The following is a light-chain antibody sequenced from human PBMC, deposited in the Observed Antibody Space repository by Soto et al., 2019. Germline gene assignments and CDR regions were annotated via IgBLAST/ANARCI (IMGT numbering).Light chain of an antibody. CDR3: QQYGYSPIT. J-gene: IGKJ5*01. CDR1: QSVSNNY. V-gene: IGKV3-20*01. Sequence: EIVLTQSPATLSAFPGDRVTLSCRASQSVSNNYLAWYQQKPGQAPRLLIYGASSRATGIADRFSGSGSGTDFTLTISRLEPEDFALYYCQQYGYSPITFGQGTRLEIK. CDR2: GAS.